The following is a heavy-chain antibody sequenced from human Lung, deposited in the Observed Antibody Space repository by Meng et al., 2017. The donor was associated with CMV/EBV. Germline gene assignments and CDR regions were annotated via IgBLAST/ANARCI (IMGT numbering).Heavy chain of an antibody. CDR1: GFTFSTYA. D-gene: IGHD3-22*01. CDR2: IGSPADT. V-gene: IGHV3-13*01. CDR3: ARGVRSNSMIVESYYFDS. Sequence: SCAASGFTFSTYAMSWVRQRAGKGLEWVSSIGSPADTHYPDSVKGRFTISREDAKNTLYLQLNSLRAEDTAVYYCARGVRSNSMIVESYYFDSXGQGXLVTVSS. J-gene: IGHJ4*02.